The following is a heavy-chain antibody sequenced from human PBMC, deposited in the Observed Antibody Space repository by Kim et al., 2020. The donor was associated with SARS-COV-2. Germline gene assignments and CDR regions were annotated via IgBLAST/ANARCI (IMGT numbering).Heavy chain of an antibody. V-gene: IGHV3-33*01. CDR3: ARVVGGDAFDI. CDR1: GFTFSSYG. CDR2: IWYDGSNK. D-gene: IGHD1-26*01. J-gene: IGHJ3*02. Sequence: GGSLRLSCAASGFTFSSYGMHWVRQAPGKGLEWVAVIWYDGSNKYYADSVKGRFTISRDNSKNTLYLQMNSLRAEDTAVYYCARVVGGDAFDIWGQGTMVTVSS.